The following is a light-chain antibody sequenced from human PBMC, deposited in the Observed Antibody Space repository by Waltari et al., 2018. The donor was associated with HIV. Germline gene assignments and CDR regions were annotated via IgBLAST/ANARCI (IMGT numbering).Light chain of an antibody. Sequence: QSALTQPRSVSGSPGQSVTFSCTGTSSDVGGSNYVSWYQQHPGKAPNLMIYDVSKRPSGVPDRFSGSKSGNTASLTISGLQAEDEADYYCCSYAGSYTRFGGGTKLTVL. CDR2: DVS. J-gene: IGLJ2*01. CDR3: CSYAGSYTR. V-gene: IGLV2-11*01. CDR1: SSDVGGSNY.